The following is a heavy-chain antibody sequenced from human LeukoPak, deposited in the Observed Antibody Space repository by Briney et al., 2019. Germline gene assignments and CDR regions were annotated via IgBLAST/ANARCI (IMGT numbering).Heavy chain of an antibody. CDR2: IRYDGSNK. V-gene: IGHV3-30*02. Sequence: GGSLRLSCAAPGFTFGSYGMHWVRQAPGKGLEWVAFIRYDGSNKYYADSVKGRFTISRDNSKNTLYLQMNSLRAEDTAVYYCAKREQATYYFDYWGQGTLVTVSS. J-gene: IGHJ4*02. CDR3: AKREQATYYFDY. CDR1: GFTFGSYG. D-gene: IGHD1-26*01.